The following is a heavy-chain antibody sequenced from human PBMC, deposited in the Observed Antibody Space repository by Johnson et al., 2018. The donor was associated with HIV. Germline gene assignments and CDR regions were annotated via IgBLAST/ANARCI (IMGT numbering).Heavy chain of an antibody. J-gene: IGHJ3*02. CDR3: ARGGYSGGWMYAFDI. D-gene: IGHD6-19*01. Sequence: VQLVESGGGVVQPGRSLRLSCAASGFTFSSYAMNWVRQAPGKGLEWVSVIYSGGSTYYEDSVKGRFTISRDNSKNTLYLQMNSLRAEDTAVYYCARGGYSGGWMYAFDIWGQGTMVTVSS. CDR1: GFTFSSYA. V-gene: IGHV3-66*01. CDR2: IYSGGST.